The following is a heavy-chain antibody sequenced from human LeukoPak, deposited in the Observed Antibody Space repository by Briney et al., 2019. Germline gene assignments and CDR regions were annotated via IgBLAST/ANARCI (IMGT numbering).Heavy chain of an antibody. CDR1: GGSISSGDYY. CDR2: IYYSGST. Sequence: PSQTLSLTCTVSGGSISSGDYYWSWIRQPPGKGLEWIGYIYYSGSTYYNPSLKSRVTISVDTSKGQFSLKLSSVTAADTAVYYCARALGYCSSTSCYPDYWGQGTLVTVSS. J-gene: IGHJ4*02. V-gene: IGHV4-30-4*01. CDR3: ARALGYCSSTSCYPDY. D-gene: IGHD2-2*01.